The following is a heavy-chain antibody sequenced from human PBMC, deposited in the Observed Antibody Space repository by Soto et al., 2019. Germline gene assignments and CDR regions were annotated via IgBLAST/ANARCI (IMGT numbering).Heavy chain of an antibody. CDR3: ARTTWGYGEPLDS. CDR1: GFTFDDYA. V-gene: IGHV3-9*01. J-gene: IGHJ4*02. CDR2: ISWNSDKA. D-gene: IGHD5-12*01. Sequence: GGSLRLSCATSGFTFDDYAMHWVRQAPGKGLEWVSGISWNSDKADYADSVKGRFTISRDNAKKSLYLQMNSLRGEDTAVYFCARTTWGYGEPLDSWGQGTPVTVSS.